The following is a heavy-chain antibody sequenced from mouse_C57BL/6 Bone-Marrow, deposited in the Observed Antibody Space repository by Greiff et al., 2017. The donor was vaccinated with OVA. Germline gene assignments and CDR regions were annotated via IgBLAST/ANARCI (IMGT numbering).Heavy chain of an antibody. CDR2: IDPSDSYT. Sequence: VQLQQPGAELVKPGASVKLSCKASGYTFTSYWMQWVKQRPGQGLEWIGVIDPSDSYTNYNQKFKGKATLTVDTSSSTAYMQLSSLTSEDSAVYYCARTYGSSYFDYWGQGTTLTVSS. CDR1: GYTFTSYW. CDR3: ARTYGSSYFDY. D-gene: IGHD1-1*01. J-gene: IGHJ2*01. V-gene: IGHV1-50*01.